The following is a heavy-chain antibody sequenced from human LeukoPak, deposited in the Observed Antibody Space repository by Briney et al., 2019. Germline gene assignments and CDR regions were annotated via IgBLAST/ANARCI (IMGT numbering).Heavy chain of an antibody. CDR2: INPDNGKT. CDR3: ARNEPAVSVVDAFDV. D-gene: IGHD1-1*01. V-gene: IGHV1-2*02. J-gene: IGHJ3*01. Sequence: GAPMRVSCKASGYNFNSYYIHWVRQAPGQGLTWMGWINPDNGKTKYEPRFQGRVTMTWDTSINTAYVDLTGLRSDDTAVYYCARNEPAVSVVDAFDVWGQGTVVTVSS. CDR1: GYNFNSYY.